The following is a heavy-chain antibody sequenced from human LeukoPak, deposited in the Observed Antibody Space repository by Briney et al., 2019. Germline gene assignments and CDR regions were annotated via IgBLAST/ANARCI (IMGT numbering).Heavy chain of an antibody. J-gene: IGHJ4*02. CDR3: AREDHSNYNY. CDR1: GFTVSSNY. CDR2: IYSGGST. Sequence: GSLRLSCAASGFTVSSNYMSWVRQAPGKGLEWVSVIYSGGSTYYADSVKGRFTISRDNAKNSLYLQMNSLRAEDTAVYYCAREDHSNYNYWGQGTLAIVSS. D-gene: IGHD4-11*01. V-gene: IGHV3-53*01.